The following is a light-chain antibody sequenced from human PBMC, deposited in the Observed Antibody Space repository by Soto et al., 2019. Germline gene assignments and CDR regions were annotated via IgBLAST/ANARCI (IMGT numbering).Light chain of an antibody. V-gene: IGLV2-8*01. CDR2: EVS. CDR3: SSYAGSNGVV. Sequence: QSALTQPPSASGCPGQSVTISCTGTSSDVGGYNYVSWYQQHPGKAPKLMIYEVSKRPSGVPDRFSGSKSGNTASLTVSGLQAEDEADYYCSSYAGSNGVVFGGGTKLTVL. J-gene: IGLJ2*01. CDR1: SSDVGGYNY.